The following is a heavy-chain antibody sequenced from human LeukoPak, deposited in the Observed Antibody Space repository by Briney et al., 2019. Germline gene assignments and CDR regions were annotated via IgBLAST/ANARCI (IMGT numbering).Heavy chain of an antibody. CDR3: AKLMEGLLWFGELSAPFDP. CDR1: GFTFSSYW. CDR2: ISGSGGST. J-gene: IGHJ5*02. V-gene: IGHV3-23*01. Sequence: GGSLRLSCAASGFTFSSYWMSWVRQAPGKGLEWVSAISGSGGSTYYADSVKGRFTISRDNSKNTLYLQMNSLRAEDTAVYYCAKLMEGLLWFGELSAPFDPWGQGTLVTVSS. D-gene: IGHD3-10*01.